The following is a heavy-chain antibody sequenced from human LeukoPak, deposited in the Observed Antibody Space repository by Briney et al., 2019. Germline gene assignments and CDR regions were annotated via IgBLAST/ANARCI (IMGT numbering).Heavy chain of an antibody. J-gene: IGHJ3*02. Sequence: GGSLRLSCAASGFTFSSYGLHWVRQAPGKGLEWVAVISYDGSNKHYADSVKGRFTVSRDNSKNTLYLQMNSLRAEDTAVYYCAGETVTIRGTDGFDIWGQGTMVTVSS. V-gene: IGHV3-30*03. CDR2: ISYDGSNK. CDR1: GFTFSSYG. D-gene: IGHD4-17*01. CDR3: AGETVTIRGTDGFDI.